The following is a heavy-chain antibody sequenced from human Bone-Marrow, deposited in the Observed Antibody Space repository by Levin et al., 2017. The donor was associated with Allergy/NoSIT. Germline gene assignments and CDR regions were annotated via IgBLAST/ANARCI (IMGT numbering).Heavy chain of an antibody. J-gene: IGHJ2*01. CDR2: TNQSGNS. CDR3: ARGPYHGPWYFDF. V-gene: IGHV4-34*01. Sequence: SQTLSLTCAVYGGAFNDYYWNWIRQSPGKGLEWIGETNQSGNSDYNPSLKARVSMSIDIIKKQFSLKLNSVTAADTAIYYCARGPYHGPWYFDFWGRGSPVTVSS. D-gene: IGHD2-2*01. CDR1: GGAFNDYY.